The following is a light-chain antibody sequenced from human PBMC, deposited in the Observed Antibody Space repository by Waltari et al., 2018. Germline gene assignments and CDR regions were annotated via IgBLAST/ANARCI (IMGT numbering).Light chain of an antibody. CDR1: SSNIGKND. CDR3: GTWDDSLNSEV. J-gene: IGLJ3*02. V-gene: IGLV1-51*01. CDR2: DSY. Sequence: QSVLTQPPSVSAAPGQTATISCSGSSSNIGKNDVCWYQQVPGTAPKFLIYDSYKRPSGISARFSGSKSGTSATLDVTGLQTGDEAVYYCGTWDDSLNSEVFGGGTKLTVL.